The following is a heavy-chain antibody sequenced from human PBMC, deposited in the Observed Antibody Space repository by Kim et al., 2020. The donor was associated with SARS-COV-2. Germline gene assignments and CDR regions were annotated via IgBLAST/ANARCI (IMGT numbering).Heavy chain of an antibody. J-gene: IGHJ5*02. Sequence: GGSLRLSCAASGLTVSNSFMSWVRQVPGKGLECVSLIYSGGSTYYADSVAGRFTVSRDGSKNTLYLQMNSLRAEDTAVYYCAGYTDYYGSGTNAWFDPWGQGTLVTVSS. V-gene: IGHV3-53*01. CDR2: IYSGGST. D-gene: IGHD3-10*01. CDR3: AGYTDYYGSGTNAWFDP. CDR1: GLTVSNSF.